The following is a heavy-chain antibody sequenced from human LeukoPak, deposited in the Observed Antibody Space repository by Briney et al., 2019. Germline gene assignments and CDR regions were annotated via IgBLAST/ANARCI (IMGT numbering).Heavy chain of an antibody. J-gene: IGHJ4*02. D-gene: IGHD1-26*01. CDR2: ISGYNGNT. CDR1: EYILISNG. V-gene: IGHV1-18*01. CDR3: ARDMSGNLDY. Sequence: ASVKVSCKAFEYILISNGISWVRQAPGQGLEWMGWISGYNGNTYYAQKFQGRVTMTADTSTNTAYMELRSLRSDDTAVYYCARDMSGNLDYWGQGTLVTVSS.